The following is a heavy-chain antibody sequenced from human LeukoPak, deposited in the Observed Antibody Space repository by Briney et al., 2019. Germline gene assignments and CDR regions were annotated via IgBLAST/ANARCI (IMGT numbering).Heavy chain of an antibody. V-gene: IGHV3-74*01. CDR1: GFTFSSYW. J-gene: IGHJ4*02. CDR3: ARVAYYCSSTSCYAPFDY. D-gene: IGHD2-2*01. Sequence: GGSLRLSCAASGFTFSSYWMHWVRHAPGKGLVWVSRTNSDGSSTSYADSVKGRFTISRDNAKNTLYLQMNSLRAEDTAVYYCARVAYYCSSTSCYAPFDYWGQGTLVTVSS. CDR2: TNSDGSST.